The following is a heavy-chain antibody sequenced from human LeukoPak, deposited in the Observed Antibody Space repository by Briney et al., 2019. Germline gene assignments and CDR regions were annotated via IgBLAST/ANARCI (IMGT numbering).Heavy chain of an antibody. V-gene: IGHV3-15*01. D-gene: IGHD1-26*01. Sequence: GGSVRHSCAASGCTFSNAWMSWVRQAPGKGLEWVGGIKSKSGGGTTDYAAPVKGRFTISGDDSKHTMYLQRKSLKTEDTAVYYCTTGGSYYDYWGQGTLVTVSS. CDR1: GCTFSNAW. CDR2: IKSKSGGGTT. J-gene: IGHJ4*02. CDR3: TTGGSYYDY.